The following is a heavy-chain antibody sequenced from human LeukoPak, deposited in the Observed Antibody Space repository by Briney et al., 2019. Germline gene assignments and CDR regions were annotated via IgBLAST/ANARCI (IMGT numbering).Heavy chain of an antibody. CDR2: ISSSGSTI. D-gene: IGHD2-2*01. Sequence: GGSLRLSCAASGFTFSSYEMTWVRQAPGKGLEWVSYISSSGSTISYADSVKGRLTISRDNAKNSLYLQMNSLRAEDTAVYYCARGYCSSTSCYFGYYYYYGMDVWGKGTTVTVSS. V-gene: IGHV3-48*03. CDR3: ARGYCSSTSCYFGYYYYYGMDV. J-gene: IGHJ6*04. CDR1: GFTFSSYE.